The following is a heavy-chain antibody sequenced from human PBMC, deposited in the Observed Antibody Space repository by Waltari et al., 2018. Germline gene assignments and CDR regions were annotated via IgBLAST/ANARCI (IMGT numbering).Heavy chain of an antibody. J-gene: IGHJ4*02. Sequence: QVHLVESGGGVVQPGGSVRLSCAASGFIFRCSGPPWVRQAPGKGLEWVAFITYDGSNKYYADSMKGRFTVSRDNSKNTLFLQMNTLRAEDTAVYDCAKDHVVVVPGGMTKVFDYWGQGTLVTVSS. CDR2: ITYDGSNK. V-gene: IGHV3-30*02. CDR3: AKDHVVVVPGGMTKVFDY. D-gene: IGHD2-2*01. CDR1: GFIFRCSG.